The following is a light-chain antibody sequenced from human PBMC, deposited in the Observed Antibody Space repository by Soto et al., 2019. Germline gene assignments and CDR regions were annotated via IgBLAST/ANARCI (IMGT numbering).Light chain of an antibody. Sequence: DIVMTQSPLSLPVTPGEPASICCRSGQSLLHTNGYTYLDWYLQKPGQSPQLLIYLGSTRASGVPDRFSGSGSGTDFTLKISRVEAEDVGVYYCMQALQPPWTFGQGTKLEIK. CDR3: MQALQPPWT. CDR1: QSLLHTNGYTY. J-gene: IGKJ2*02. V-gene: IGKV2-28*01. CDR2: LGS.